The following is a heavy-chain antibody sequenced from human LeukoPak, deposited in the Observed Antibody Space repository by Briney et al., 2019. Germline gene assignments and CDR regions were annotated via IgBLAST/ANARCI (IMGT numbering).Heavy chain of an antibody. CDR1: GFTFSSYA. V-gene: IGHV3-23*01. CDR3: AKRGYGLLDY. J-gene: IGHJ4*02. Sequence: GGSLRLSCAASGFTFSSYAMSWVRQAPGKGLEWVSAISGSGGSTYYAATVKGRFTISRDNSKTPLYLQMNSLRAEDTAVYYCAKRGYGLLDYWGEGNLVTVSS. CDR2: ISGSGGST. D-gene: IGHD2-15*01.